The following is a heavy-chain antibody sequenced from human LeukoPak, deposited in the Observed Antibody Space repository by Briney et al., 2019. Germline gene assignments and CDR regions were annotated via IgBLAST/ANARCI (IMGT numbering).Heavy chain of an antibody. J-gene: IGHJ3*02. CDR2: ISSSGSTI. V-gene: IGHV3-48*03. CDR3: AKEAVSSGWYFEAFDI. D-gene: IGHD6-19*01. Sequence: GGSLRLSCAASGFTFSSYEMNWVREAPGRGLEWVSYISSSGSTIYYADSVKGRFTISRDNAKNSLYLQMNSLRAEDTAVYYCAKEAVSSGWYFEAFDIWGQGTMVTVSS. CDR1: GFTFSSYE.